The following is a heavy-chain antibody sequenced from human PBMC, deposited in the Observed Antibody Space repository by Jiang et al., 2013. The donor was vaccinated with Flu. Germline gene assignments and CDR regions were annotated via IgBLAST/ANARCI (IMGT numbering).Heavy chain of an antibody. D-gene: IGHD6-6*01. CDR3: AHRRPLIAARTAWYFDL. J-gene: IGHJ2*01. CDR2: IYWDDDK. Sequence: LALIYWDDDKRYSPSLKSRLTITKDTSKNQVVLTMTNMDPVDTATYYCAHRRPLIAARTAWYFDLWGCGTLVTVSS. V-gene: IGHV2-5*02.